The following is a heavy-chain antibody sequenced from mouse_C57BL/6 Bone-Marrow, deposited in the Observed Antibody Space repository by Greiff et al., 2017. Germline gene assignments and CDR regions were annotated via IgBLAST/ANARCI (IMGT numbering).Heavy chain of an antibody. CDR1: GFTFSSYG. CDR2: ISSGGSYT. J-gene: IGHJ2*01. D-gene: IGHD1-1*01. Sequence: EVQLVESGGDLVKPGGSLKLSCAASGFTFSSYGMSWVRQTPDKRLEWVATISSGGSYTYYPDSVKGRFTISRDNAKNTLYLQMSSLKSEDTAMXYCARGGVVATNYFDYWGQGTTLTVSS. CDR3: ARGGVVATNYFDY. V-gene: IGHV5-6*01.